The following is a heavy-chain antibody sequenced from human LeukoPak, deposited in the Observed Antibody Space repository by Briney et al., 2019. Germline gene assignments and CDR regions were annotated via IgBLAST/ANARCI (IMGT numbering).Heavy chain of an antibody. CDR2: ISSSSSTI. V-gene: IGHV3-48*02. Sequence: TGGSLRLSCAASGFTFSRYIMNWVRQAPGKGLEWVSYISSSSSTIDYADSVKGRLTTSRDNAKNSLYLQMNSLRDEDTVVYYCARTAYYDISTGYPYYFDYWGQGTLVTVSS. J-gene: IGHJ4*02. D-gene: IGHD3-9*01. CDR1: GFTFSRYI. CDR3: ARTAYYDISTGYPYYFDY.